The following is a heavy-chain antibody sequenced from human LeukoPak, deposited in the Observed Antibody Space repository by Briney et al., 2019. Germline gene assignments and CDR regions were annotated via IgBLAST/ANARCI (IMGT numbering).Heavy chain of an antibody. CDR3: ARLARLTLIRGVTGYHSLDV. D-gene: IGHD3-10*01. V-gene: IGHV4-59*01. J-gene: IGHJ6*04. CDR2: IYYSGST. CDR1: GGSINSFY. Sequence: SETLSLTCTVSGGSINSFYWSWIRQPPGGGLEWIGYIYYSGSTNYNPSLKSRVTMSVDASKHQFPLWLSSVTAADTAVYYCARLARLTLIRGVTGYHSLDVWGRGTKVTVSS.